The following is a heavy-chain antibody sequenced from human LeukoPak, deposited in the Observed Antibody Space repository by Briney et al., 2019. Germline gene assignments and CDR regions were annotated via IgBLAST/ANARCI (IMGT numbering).Heavy chain of an antibody. CDR1: GSSFSSHT. V-gene: IGHV3-23*01. J-gene: IGHJ1*01. Sequence: GGSLRLSCAASGSSFSSHTMSWVRQTPGKGLEWVSAIGGSGDSARYADSVNGRFTISRDNSQNTLYLQMNSLRAEDTAVYYCAKDPLEQLSTIYFQNWGQGILVTVSS. CDR3: AKDPLEQLSTIYFQN. CDR2: IGGSGDSA. D-gene: IGHD6-6*01.